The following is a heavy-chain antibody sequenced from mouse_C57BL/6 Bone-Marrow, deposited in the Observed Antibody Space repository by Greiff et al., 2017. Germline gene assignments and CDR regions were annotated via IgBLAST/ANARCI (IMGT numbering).Heavy chain of an antibody. CDR2: IHPNSGST. D-gene: IGHD1-1*01. V-gene: IGHV1-64*01. Sequence: QVQLQQSGAELVKPGASVKLSCKASGYTFTSYWMHWVKQRPGQGLEWIGMIHPNSGSTNYNEKFKSKATLTVDKSSSTAYMQLSSLTSEDSAVYYCARLYYYGSVYWGQGTTLTVSS. CDR1: GYTFTSYW. CDR3: ARLYYYGSVY. J-gene: IGHJ2*01.